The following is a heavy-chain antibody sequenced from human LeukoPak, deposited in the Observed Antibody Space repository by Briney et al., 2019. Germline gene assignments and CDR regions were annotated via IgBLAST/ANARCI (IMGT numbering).Heavy chain of an antibody. CDR2: ISMSGTTT. J-gene: IGHJ4*02. D-gene: IGHD2-2*01. V-gene: IGHV3-48*03. CDR3: ARSPFRPSCLDY. CDR1: GFTFSSYE. Sequence: GGSLRLSCAASGFTFSSYEMNWVRQAPGKGLEWISYISMSGTTTYYADSVKGRFTISRDNTKNSLYLQMNSLSAEDTAVYYCARSPFRPSCLDYWGQGTLVTVSS.